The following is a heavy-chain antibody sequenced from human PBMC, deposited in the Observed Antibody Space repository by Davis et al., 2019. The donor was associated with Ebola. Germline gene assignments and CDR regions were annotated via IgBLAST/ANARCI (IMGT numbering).Heavy chain of an antibody. Sequence: GGSLRLSCPASGFTFDDYAMHWVRQAPGKGLEWVPGISWNSGSIGYPDSVKGRFTIPRDNAKNSLYLQMNSLRADDTALYYCAKDGYGFPYYFDYWGQGTLVTVSS. CDR1: GFTFDDYA. J-gene: IGHJ4*02. CDR2: ISWNSGSI. V-gene: IGHV3-9*01. CDR3: AKDGYGFPYYFDY. D-gene: IGHD5-24*01.